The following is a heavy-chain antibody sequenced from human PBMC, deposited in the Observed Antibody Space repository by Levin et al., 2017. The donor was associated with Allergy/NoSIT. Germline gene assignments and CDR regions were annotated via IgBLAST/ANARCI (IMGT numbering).Heavy chain of an antibody. CDR1: GVTFSTYS. J-gene: IGHJ4*02. Sequence: GGSLRLSCAVSGVTFSTYSMNWVRQAPGKGLEWVSYISGSSSTLYYADSVKGRFTISRDNAKNSLYLQMNSRRAEDTAVEYCASGYTYGPDDWGQGTLVTVSS. D-gene: IGHD4-17*01. CDR2: ISGSSSTL. CDR3: ASGYTYGPDD. V-gene: IGHV3-48*01.